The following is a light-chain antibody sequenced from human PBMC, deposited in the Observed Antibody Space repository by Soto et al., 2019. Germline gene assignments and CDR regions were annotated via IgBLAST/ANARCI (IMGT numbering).Light chain of an antibody. V-gene: IGKV3-20*01. CDR2: GAS. CDR3: QQYGSSPLT. Sequence: EIVLTQSPGTLSLSPGERATLSCRASQSISSSNLPWYQQKPGQAPRLLIYGASNRATGIPGRFSGSGSGTSFTFTIRTLERVDFAVYYCQQYGSSPLTLGGGTKV. CDR1: QSISSSN. J-gene: IGKJ4*01.